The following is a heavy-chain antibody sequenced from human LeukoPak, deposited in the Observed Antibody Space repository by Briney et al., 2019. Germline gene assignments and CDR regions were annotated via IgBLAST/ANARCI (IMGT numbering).Heavy chain of an antibody. V-gene: IGHV1-69*13. CDR2: IIPIFGTA. CDR3: ARDLNFVGLIMTTGSAFDI. CDR1: GGTFSSYA. J-gene: IGHJ3*02. Sequence: SVKVSCKASGGTFSSYAISWVRQAPGQGLEWMGGIIPIFGTANYAQKFQGRVTITADESTSTAYMDLSSLRSEDTAVYYCARDLNFVGLIMTTGSAFDIWGQGTMVTVSS. D-gene: IGHD3-16*01.